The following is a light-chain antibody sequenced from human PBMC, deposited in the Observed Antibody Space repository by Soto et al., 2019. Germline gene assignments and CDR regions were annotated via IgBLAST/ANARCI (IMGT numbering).Light chain of an antibody. CDR1: QSVSSN. CDR2: GAS. Sequence: EIVMTQSPATLSVSPGERATLSCRASQSVSSNLAWYQQKPCQAPRLLIYGASTRATGIPARFSGSGSGTDFTLTISILQSEDFAVDYCQQYNNWPRKYTFVHGTKLEIK. CDR3: QQYNNWPRKYT. V-gene: IGKV3-15*01. J-gene: IGKJ2*01.